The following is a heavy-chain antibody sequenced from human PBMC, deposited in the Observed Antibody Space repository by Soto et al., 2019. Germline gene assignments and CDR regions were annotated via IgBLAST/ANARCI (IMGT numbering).Heavy chain of an antibody. CDR3: SKAMIGSYDSDAFDV. CDR2: ISYDESTT. V-gene: IGHV3-30*18. J-gene: IGHJ3*01. CDR1: GFTFGSYW. Sequence: GGSLRLSCAASGFTFGSYWMSWVRQAPGKGLEWLAVISYDESTTFYADSVKGRFTISRDNSKNTLFLQMNSLRPEDTAVYYCSKAMIGSYDSDAFDVWGQGTMVTVSS. D-gene: IGHD3-22*01.